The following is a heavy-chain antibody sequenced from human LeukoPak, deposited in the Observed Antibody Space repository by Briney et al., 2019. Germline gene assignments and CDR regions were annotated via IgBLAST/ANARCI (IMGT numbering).Heavy chain of an antibody. D-gene: IGHD2/OR15-2a*01. CDR2: INPNSGGT. CDR3: ARDLFSSYYFDY. CDR1: GYTFTGYY. V-gene: IGHV1-2*06. Sequence: ASVKVSCKASGYTFTGYYMHWVRQAPGQGLEWMGRINPNSGGTNYAQKFQGRVTMTRDTSISTAYMELSRLRSDDTAVYYCARDLFSSYYFDYWGQGTLDTVSS. J-gene: IGHJ4*02.